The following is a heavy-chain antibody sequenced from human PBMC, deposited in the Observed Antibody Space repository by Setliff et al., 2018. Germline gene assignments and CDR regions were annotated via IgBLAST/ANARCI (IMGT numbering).Heavy chain of an antibody. CDR3: AKEGAGYSSSSDRFDP. CDR1: GFIFSGYW. D-gene: IGHD6-6*01. CDR2: ISATGGAT. Sequence: GGSLRLSCAASGFIFSGYWMHWVRQAPGKGLEWVALISATGGATYYADSVKGRFTISRDNSKNTLYLQMNSLRAEDTAVYYCAKEGAGYSSSSDRFDPWGQGTLVTVSS. J-gene: IGHJ5*02. V-gene: IGHV3-23*01.